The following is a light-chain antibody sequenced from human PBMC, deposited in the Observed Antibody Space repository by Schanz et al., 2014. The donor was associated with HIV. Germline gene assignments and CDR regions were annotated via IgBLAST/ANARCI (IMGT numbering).Light chain of an antibody. CDR3: QSYDRSLSVVV. CDR2: DNI. V-gene: IGLV1-40*01. J-gene: IGLJ2*01. Sequence: QSVLTQPPSVSGAPGQRVTISCTGSSSNFGAGYYVHWYQQLPGTAPKLLIYDNINRPSGVPDRFSGSKSGTSASLAVTGLRAEDEADYYCQSYDRSLSVVVFGGGTKLTVL. CDR1: SSNFGAGYY.